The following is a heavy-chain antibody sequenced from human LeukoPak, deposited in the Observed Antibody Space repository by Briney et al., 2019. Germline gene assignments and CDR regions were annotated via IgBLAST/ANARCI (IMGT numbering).Heavy chain of an antibody. Sequence: ASVKVSCKASGYTFTAYYMHWVRQAPGQGLEWMGRINPNSGDTNYAQKFQGRVTMTRDTSISTAYMELSRLRSDDTAVYYCARARAGGYSSGWYDGIFDYWGQGTLVTVSS. CDR3: ARARAGGYSSGWYDGIFDY. CDR2: INPNSGDT. J-gene: IGHJ4*02. D-gene: IGHD6-19*01. CDR1: GYTFTAYY. V-gene: IGHV1-2*06.